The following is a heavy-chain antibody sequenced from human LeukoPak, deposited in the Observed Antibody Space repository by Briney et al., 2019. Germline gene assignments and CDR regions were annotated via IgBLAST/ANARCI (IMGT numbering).Heavy chain of an antibody. Sequence: PSETLSLTCTVSGGSTTSYYWSWIRQPPGKGLEWIGYIYYSGSTNYNPSLKSRVTISVDTSKNQFSLKLSSVTAADTAVYYCARDGVVGPYYYDSSGYYRNDAFDIWGQGTMVTVSS. D-gene: IGHD3-22*01. CDR1: GGSTTSYY. CDR3: ARDGVVGPYYYDSSGYYRNDAFDI. V-gene: IGHV4-59*12. CDR2: IYYSGST. J-gene: IGHJ3*02.